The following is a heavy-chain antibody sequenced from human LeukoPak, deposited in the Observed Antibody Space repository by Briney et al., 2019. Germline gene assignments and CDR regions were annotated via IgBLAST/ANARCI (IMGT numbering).Heavy chain of an antibody. CDR1: SGSFSGYY. V-gene: IGHV4-34*01. D-gene: IGHD1-26*01. Sequence: SETLSLTCSVYSGSFSGYYWSWIRQPPGKGLEWIGEINHSVGTNYNPSLKSRVTISVDTSKNQFSLKLSSVTAADTAIYYCARRIVGARYFHHWGQGTLVTVSS. CDR3: ARRIVGARYFHH. CDR2: INHSVGT. J-gene: IGHJ1*01.